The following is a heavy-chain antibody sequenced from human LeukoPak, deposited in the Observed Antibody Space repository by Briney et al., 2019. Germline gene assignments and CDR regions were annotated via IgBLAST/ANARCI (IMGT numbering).Heavy chain of an antibody. CDR3: ARDSSGYYWYFDL. CDR1: GGSISSGGYS. V-gene: IGHV4-30-2*01. CDR2: IYHSGST. D-gene: IGHD3-22*01. J-gene: IGHJ2*01. Sequence: SQTLSLTCAVSGGSISSGGYSWSWIRQPPGKGLEWIGYIYHSGSTYYNPSLKSRVTISVDRSKNQFSLKLRSVTAADTAVYYCARDSSGYYWYFDLWGRGTLVTVS.